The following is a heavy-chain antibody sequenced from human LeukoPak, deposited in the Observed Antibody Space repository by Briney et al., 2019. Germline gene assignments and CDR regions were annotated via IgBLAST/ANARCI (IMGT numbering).Heavy chain of an antibody. CDR2: INHSGST. D-gene: IGHD3-10*01. V-gene: IGHV4-34*01. CDR1: GGSFSGYY. Sequence: SETLSLTCAVYGGSFSGYYWSWIRQPPGKGLEWIGEINHSGSTNYNPSLKSRVTISVDTSKNQFSLKLSSVTAADTAVYYCARLGRITMVRGVSLDYWGQGTLVTVSS. CDR3: ARLGRITMVRGVSLDY. J-gene: IGHJ4*02.